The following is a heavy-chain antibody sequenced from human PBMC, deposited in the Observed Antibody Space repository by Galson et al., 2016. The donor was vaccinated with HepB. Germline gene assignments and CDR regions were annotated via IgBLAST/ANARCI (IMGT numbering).Heavy chain of an antibody. Sequence: SLRLSCAASGFTFNTYTMNWVRQAPGKGLEWVSYISSRSSTIYYADSVQGRFTISRDNAKNSLYLQMNSLRDEDTAVYYCARGLLPYFDWFSPDAFDIWGQGTMVTVSS. D-gene: IGHD3-9*01. CDR2: ISSRSSTI. V-gene: IGHV3-48*02. J-gene: IGHJ3*02. CDR3: ARGLLPYFDWFSPDAFDI. CDR1: GFTFNTYT.